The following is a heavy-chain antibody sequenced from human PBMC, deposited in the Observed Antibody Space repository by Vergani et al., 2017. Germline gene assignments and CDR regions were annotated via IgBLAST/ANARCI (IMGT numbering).Heavy chain of an antibody. CDR3: ARLDRSGNEAGPAYT. D-gene: IGHD6-25*01. CDR1: GYSFTSYW. CDR2: IDPSDSYT. J-gene: IGHJ5*02. V-gene: IGHV5-10-1*03. Sequence: EVQLVQSGAEVKKPGESLRISCKGSGYSFTSYWISWVRQMPGKGLEWMGRIDPSDSYTNYSPSFQGHVTISADKSISTAYLQWSSLKASDTVMYYCARLDRSGNEAGPAYTWGQGTLVTVSS.